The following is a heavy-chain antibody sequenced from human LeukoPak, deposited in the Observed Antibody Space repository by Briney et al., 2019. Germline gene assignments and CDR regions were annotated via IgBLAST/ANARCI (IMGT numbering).Heavy chain of an antibody. CDR1: GYSFTSHW. Sequence: GESLKISCKGAGYSFTSHWIGWARQMPGKGLEWMGIIYPGDSDTRYSPSFQGHVTFSADKSISTAYVQWSSLKASDTAMYYCARPHTIQAAPHAFDIWGQGTLVTVSS. CDR2: IYPGDSDT. J-gene: IGHJ3*02. V-gene: IGHV5-51*01. D-gene: IGHD2-2*02. CDR3: ARPHTIQAAPHAFDI.